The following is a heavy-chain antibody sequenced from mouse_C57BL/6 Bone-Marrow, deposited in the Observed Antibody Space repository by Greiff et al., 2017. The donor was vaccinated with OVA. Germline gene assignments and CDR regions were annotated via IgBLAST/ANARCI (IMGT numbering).Heavy chain of an antibody. CDR2: IDPNSGGT. D-gene: IGHD1-1*01. Sequence: QVHVKQPGAELVKPGASVKLSCTASGYTFTSYWMHWVQQRPGRGLEWIGRIDPNSGGTKYNEKFKSKATLTVDKPSSTAYMQLSSLTSEDSAVYYCASLIYYYGSSSLFDYWGQGTTLTVSS. CDR1: GYTFTSYW. J-gene: IGHJ2*01. CDR3: ASLIYYYGSSSLFDY. V-gene: IGHV1-72*01.